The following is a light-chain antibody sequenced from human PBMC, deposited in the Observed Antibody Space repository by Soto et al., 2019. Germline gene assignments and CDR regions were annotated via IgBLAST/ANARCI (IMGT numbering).Light chain of an antibody. CDR1: QSISSS. V-gene: IGKV3-11*01. J-gene: IGKJ1*01. CDR3: QQRSEWPRT. Sequence: EIVLTQSPATLSLSPGERATLSCRASQSISSSLAWYQQKPGQAPRLLIYEASTRATGFPARFSGSGSGTDFTLTIGCPEPEDFAVYYCQQRSEWPRTFGQGTKVEIK. CDR2: EAS.